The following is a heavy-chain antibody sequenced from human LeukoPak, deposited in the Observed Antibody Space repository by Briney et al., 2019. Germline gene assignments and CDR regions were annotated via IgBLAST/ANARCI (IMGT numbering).Heavy chain of an antibody. Sequence: ASVKVSCKASGGTFSSYAISWVRQAPGQGLEWMGGIIPIFGTANYAQKFQGRVTITADESTSTAYMELSSLRSEDTAVYYCARESRARLGYFDWLLFDYWGQGTLVTVSS. CDR2: IIPIFGTA. J-gene: IGHJ4*02. CDR1: GGTFSSYA. CDR3: ARESRARLGYFDWLLFDY. V-gene: IGHV1-69*13. D-gene: IGHD3-9*01.